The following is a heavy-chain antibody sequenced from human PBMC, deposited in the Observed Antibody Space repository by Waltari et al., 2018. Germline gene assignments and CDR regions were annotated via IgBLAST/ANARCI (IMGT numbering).Heavy chain of an antibody. CDR2: ISWDGGST. D-gene: IGHD6-13*01. V-gene: IGHV3-43*01. CDR1: GFTFDDYT. J-gene: IGHJ6*04. Sequence: EVQLVESGGVVVQPGGSLRLSCAASGFTFDDYTMNWVRQAPGKGREWVSLISWDGGSTYYADSVKGRFTISRDNSKNSLYLQMNSLRTEDTALYYCAKEGAAGTVDVWGKGTTVTVSS. CDR3: AKEGAAGTVDV.